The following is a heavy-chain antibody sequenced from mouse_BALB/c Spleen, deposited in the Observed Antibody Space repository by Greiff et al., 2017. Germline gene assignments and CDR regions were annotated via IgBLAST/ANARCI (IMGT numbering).Heavy chain of an antibody. Sequence: EVKLMESGGGLVQPGGSRKLSCAASGFTFSSFGMHWVRQAPEKGLEWVAYISSGSSTIYYADTVKGRFTISRDNPKNTLFLQMTSLRSEDTAMYDCARSRGNYSWFAYWGQGTLVTVSA. J-gene: IGHJ3*01. V-gene: IGHV5-17*02. CDR1: GFTFSSFG. CDR2: ISSGSSTI. D-gene: IGHD2-1*01. CDR3: ARSRGNYSWFAY.